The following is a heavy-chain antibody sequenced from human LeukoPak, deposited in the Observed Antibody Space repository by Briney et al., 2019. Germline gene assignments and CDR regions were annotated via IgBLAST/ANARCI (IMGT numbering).Heavy chain of an antibody. D-gene: IGHD3-22*01. J-gene: IGHJ4*02. CDR2: TPYDGSNK. V-gene: IGHV3-30*02. Sequence: GGSLRLSCAASGFTVSSNYMSWVRQAPGKGLEWVAFTPYDGSNKYYAESVKGRFTISRDNSKNTLYLQMNSLRAEDTAVYYCAKITYYYDDSSYPADYWGQGTLVTVSS. CDR3: AKITYYYDDSSYPADY. CDR1: GFTVSSNY.